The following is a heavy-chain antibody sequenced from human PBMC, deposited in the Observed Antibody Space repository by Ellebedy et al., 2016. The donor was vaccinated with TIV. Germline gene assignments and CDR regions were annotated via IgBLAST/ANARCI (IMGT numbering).Heavy chain of an antibody. Sequence: GESLKISCAASGFTVSSNYMSWVRQAPGKGLEWVSVIYSGGSTYYADYVKGRFTISRDNAKNTLYLQMISLRAEDTAVYYCASLSSGRWFVDYWGQGTLVTVSS. CDR2: IYSGGST. J-gene: IGHJ4*02. CDR3: ASLSSGRWFVDY. V-gene: IGHV3-66*01. D-gene: IGHD3-22*01. CDR1: GFTVSSNY.